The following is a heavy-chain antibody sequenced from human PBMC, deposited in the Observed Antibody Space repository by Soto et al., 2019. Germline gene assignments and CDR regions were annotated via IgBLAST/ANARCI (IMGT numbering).Heavy chain of an antibody. CDR3: ARWHGGSYYYYYGMDV. CDR1: GGSISSGGYY. J-gene: IGHJ6*02. V-gene: IGHV4-31*03. CDR2: IYYSGST. D-gene: IGHD1-26*01. Sequence: SETLSLTCTVSGGSISSGGYYWSWIRQHPGKGLEWIGYIYYSGSTYYNPSLKSRVAISVDTSKNQFSLKLSSVTAADTAVYYCARWHGGSYYYYYGMDVWGQGTTVTVSS.